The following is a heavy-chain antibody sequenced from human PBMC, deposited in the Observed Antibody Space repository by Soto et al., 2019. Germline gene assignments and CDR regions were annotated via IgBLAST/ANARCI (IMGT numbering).Heavy chain of an antibody. CDR3: ARLSEYCSSTSCYEGPGPKTSFDY. J-gene: IGHJ4*02. V-gene: IGHV4-59*08. D-gene: IGHD2-2*01. Sequence: QVQLQESGPGLVKPSETLSLTCTVSGGSISSYYWSWIRQPPGKGLEWIGYIYYSGSTNYNPSLKSRVTISVDTSKNQFSLKLSSVTAADTAVYYCARLSEYCSSTSCYEGPGPKTSFDYWGQGTLVTVSS. CDR1: GGSISSYY. CDR2: IYYSGST.